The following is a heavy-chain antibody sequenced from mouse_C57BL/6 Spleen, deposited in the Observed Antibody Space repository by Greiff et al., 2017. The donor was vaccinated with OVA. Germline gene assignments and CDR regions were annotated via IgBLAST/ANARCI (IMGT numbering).Heavy chain of an antibody. D-gene: IGHD2-12*01. CDR2: ISSGGDYI. CDR1: GFTFSSYA. Sequence: VQLKESGEGLVKPGGSLTLSCAASGFTFSSYAMSWVRQTPEKRLEWVAYISSGGDYIYYASTVTGRFTISRDNARNTLYLQMRSLKAENTAMYYCTRGLLYPSWYFDVWGTGTTVTVSS. CDR3: TRGLLYPSWYFDV. J-gene: IGHJ1*03. V-gene: IGHV5-9-1*02.